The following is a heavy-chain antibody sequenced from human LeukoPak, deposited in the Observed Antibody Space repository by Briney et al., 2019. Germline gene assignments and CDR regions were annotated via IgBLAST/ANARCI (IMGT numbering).Heavy chain of an antibody. CDR3: ARGRMGSGGFDY. V-gene: IGHV4-34*01. D-gene: IGHD3-10*01. Sequence: SETLSLTCVVYGGSFSGYYWSWIRQPPGKGLEWIGEINHSGSTNYNPSLKSRVTISVDTSKNQFSLKLSSVTAADTAVYCCARGRMGSGGFDYWGQGTLVTVSS. CDR1: GGSFSGYY. CDR2: INHSGST. J-gene: IGHJ4*02.